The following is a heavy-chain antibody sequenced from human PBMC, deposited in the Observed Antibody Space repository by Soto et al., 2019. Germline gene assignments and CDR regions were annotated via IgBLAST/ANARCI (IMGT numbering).Heavy chain of an antibody. CDR3: ARGAGEIATVPYYYYYYMAV. V-gene: IGHV1-8*01. Sequence: QVQLVQSWAEVKKPGASVKVSCKASGYTFTSDDINWVRQATGQGLEWMGWMNPNSGNTGYAQKLQGRITMTRNTAISTAYMEMSSLRSEDTAVYYCARGAGEIATVPYYYYYYMAVWCKGTTVTVSS. D-gene: IGHD4-4*01. CDR2: MNPNSGNT. CDR1: GYTFTSDD. J-gene: IGHJ6*03.